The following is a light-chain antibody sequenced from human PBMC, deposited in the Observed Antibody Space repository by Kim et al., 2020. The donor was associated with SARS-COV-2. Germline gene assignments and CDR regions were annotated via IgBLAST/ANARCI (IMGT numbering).Light chain of an antibody. CDR1: QSVSSSH. Sequence: EIVLTQSPGTLSLSPGKRATLSCRASQSVSSSHLAWYQQKPGQAPRLLIYVASSRATGIPDRFSGSGSGTDFTLTISRLEPEDFAVYYCQQYGSSATWTFGQGTKVDIK. CDR2: VAS. CDR3: QQYGSSATWT. V-gene: IGKV3-20*01. J-gene: IGKJ1*01.